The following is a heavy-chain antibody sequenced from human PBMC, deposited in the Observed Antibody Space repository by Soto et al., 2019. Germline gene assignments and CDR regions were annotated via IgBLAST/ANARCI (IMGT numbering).Heavy chain of an antibody. V-gene: IGHV3-21*01. Sequence: EVQLVESGGGLVKPGGSLRLSCAASGFTFSSYTMNWVRQAPGKGLEWVSSISSRNSHIYYADSVKGRFIISGDNAKKSLDLQMNSLRAEDTAVYYCASSYVAALDYWGQGTLVTVSS. CDR3: ASSYVAALDY. CDR2: ISSRNSHI. CDR1: GFTFSSYT. J-gene: IGHJ4*02. D-gene: IGHD1-1*01.